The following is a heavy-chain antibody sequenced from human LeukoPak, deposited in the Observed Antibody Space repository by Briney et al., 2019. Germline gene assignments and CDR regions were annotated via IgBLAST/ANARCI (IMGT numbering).Heavy chain of an antibody. CDR3: ARDNYVPDY. Sequence: SETLSLTCNVSGYSISSGYYWGWIRQPPGRGLEWIGNIYHAGSTYYNPSLKSRVTISVDTSKNEFSLKLSSVTAADTAVYYCARDNYVPDYWGQGTLVTVSS. CDR2: IYHAGST. V-gene: IGHV4-38-2*02. D-gene: IGHD2/OR15-2a*01. J-gene: IGHJ4*02. CDR1: GYSISSGYY.